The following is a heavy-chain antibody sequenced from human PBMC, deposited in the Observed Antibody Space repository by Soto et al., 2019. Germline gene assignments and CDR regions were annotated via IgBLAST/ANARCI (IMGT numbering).Heavy chain of an antibody. V-gene: IGHV3-21*01. CDR1: GFTFSSYS. Sequence: GGSLRLSCAASGFTFSSYSMNWVRQAPGKGLEWVSSISSSSSYIYYADSVKGRFTISRDNAKNSLYLQMNSLRAEDTAVYYCARDPSMGRYSGYDWWFDPWGQGTLVTVSS. CDR3: ARDPSMGRYSGYDWWFDP. CDR2: ISSSSSYI. D-gene: IGHD5-12*01. J-gene: IGHJ5*02.